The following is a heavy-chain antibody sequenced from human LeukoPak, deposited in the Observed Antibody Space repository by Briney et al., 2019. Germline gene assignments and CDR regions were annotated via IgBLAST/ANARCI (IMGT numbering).Heavy chain of an antibody. V-gene: IGHV4-38-2*02. CDR1: GFSISSGYY. J-gene: IGHJ4*02. Sequence: SETLSLTCTVSGFSISSGYYWGWIQQAPGKGLEWIASIFHSGATDYNTSLKSRVTISVDTSKNQFSLKLSSVTAADTAVYYCARDFSSSWYDWGQGALVTVSS. D-gene: IGHD6-13*01. CDR3: ARDFSSSWYD. CDR2: IFHSGAT.